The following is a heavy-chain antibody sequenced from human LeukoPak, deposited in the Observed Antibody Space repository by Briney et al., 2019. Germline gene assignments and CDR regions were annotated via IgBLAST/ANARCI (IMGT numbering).Heavy chain of an antibody. CDR3: AREGYGGNAYFYYYGMDV. Sequence: VKVSCKASGGTFSSYAISWVRQPPGQGLEWRGRIIPIFGIANYAQKFQGGVTITADKSTSTAYMALSSLRSEDTAVYYCAREGYGGNAYFYYYGMDVWGQGTTVTVSS. CDR2: IIPIFGIA. D-gene: IGHD4-23*01. V-gene: IGHV1-69*04. J-gene: IGHJ6*02. CDR1: GGTFSSYA.